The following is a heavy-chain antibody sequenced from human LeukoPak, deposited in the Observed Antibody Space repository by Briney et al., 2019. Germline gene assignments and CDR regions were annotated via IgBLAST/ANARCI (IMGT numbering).Heavy chain of an antibody. CDR3: ARELCPTMVRGACYWFDP. Sequence: ASVTVSCKASGYTFTGYYMHWVRQAPGQGLEWMGWINPNSGGTNYAQKFQGRVTMTRDTSISTAYMELSRLRSDDTAVYYCARELCPTMVRGACYWFDPWGQGTLVTVSS. V-gene: IGHV1-2*02. D-gene: IGHD3-10*01. CDR1: GYTFTGYY. CDR2: INPNSGGT. J-gene: IGHJ5*02.